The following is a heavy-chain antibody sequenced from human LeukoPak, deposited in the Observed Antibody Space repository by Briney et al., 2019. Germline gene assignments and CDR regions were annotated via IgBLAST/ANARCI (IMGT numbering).Heavy chain of an antibody. J-gene: IGHJ4*02. D-gene: IGHD1-26*01. CDR3: AKDIHRGNGWWELEKGIDY. V-gene: IGHV3-43*01. CDR1: VFTFSSYE. Sequence: GGSLRLSCGSSVFTFSSYEMNWVRQARGRGLEWVSLISWDGGSTYYADSVKDRFTISRDNSKNSLYLQMNSLRTEDTALYYCAKDIHRGNGWWELEKGIDYWGQGTLVTVSS. CDR2: ISWDGGST.